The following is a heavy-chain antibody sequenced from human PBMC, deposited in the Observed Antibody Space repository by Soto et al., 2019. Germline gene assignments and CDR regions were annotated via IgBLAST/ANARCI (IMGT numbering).Heavy chain of an antibody. CDR2: IYPGDSDT. D-gene: IGHD3-16*01. CDR1: GYSFTKYW. J-gene: IGHJ6*02. V-gene: IGHV5-51*01. CDR3: ATLAPGLAYHAAIHNLSGMDV. Sequence: GESLTVSRDGAGYSFTKYWIRWVGQLHRKGLEWMGIIYPGDSDTRYSPSFQGQVTISADKSISTAYLQWSSLKASDTAMYYCATLAPGLAYHAAIHNLSGMDVWGQ.